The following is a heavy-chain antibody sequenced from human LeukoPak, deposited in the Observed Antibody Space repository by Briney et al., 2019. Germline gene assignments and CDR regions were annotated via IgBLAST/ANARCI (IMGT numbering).Heavy chain of an antibody. J-gene: IGHJ4*02. Sequence: GGSLRLSCAASEFIFSNYWMSWVRQGPGEGPEWVANINQGGSEKYYVDSVKGRFTISRDNAKNPLDLQMNSLRVEDTAIYYCARLVVPPGNRGWYYEHWGQGTLVTVSS. V-gene: IGHV3-7*03. CDR2: INQGGSEK. CDR1: EFIFSNYW. D-gene: IGHD2-2*01. CDR3: ARLVVPPGNRGWYYEH.